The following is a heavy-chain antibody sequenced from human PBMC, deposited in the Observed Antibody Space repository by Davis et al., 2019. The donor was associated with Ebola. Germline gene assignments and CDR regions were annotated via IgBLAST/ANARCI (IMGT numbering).Heavy chain of an antibody. CDR1: GGSISSYY. D-gene: IGHD1-7*01. V-gene: IGHV4-59*08. J-gene: IGHJ4*02. CDR3: ARHFLTGTSRYFDS. CDR2: IYYSGST. Sequence: SETLSLTCTVSGGSISSYYWSWIRQPPGKGLEWIGYIYYSGSTNYNPSLKSRVAVSVDTSKKQFSLKVNSVTAADTAVYYRARHFLTGTSRYFDSWGQGILVTVSS.